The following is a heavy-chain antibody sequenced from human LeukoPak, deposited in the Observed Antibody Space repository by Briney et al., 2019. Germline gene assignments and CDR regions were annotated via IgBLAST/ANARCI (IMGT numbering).Heavy chain of an antibody. CDR2: TSSSGETT. CDR1: GLTFSSYA. CDR3: AKDRPNYYGTNGHYYRRNGDC. V-gene: IGHV3-23*01. J-gene: IGHJ4*02. D-gene: IGHD3-22*01. Sequence: GGSLRLSCVASGLTFSSYAMSWVRQAAGKGLEWVSSTSSSGETTYYADSVKGRSTISRDNSRNTLYLQMNSLRAEDTAVYYCAKDRPNYYGTNGHYYRRNGDCWGQGTLVTVSS.